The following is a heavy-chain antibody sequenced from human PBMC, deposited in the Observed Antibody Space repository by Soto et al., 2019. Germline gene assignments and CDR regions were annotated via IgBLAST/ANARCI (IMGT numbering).Heavy chain of an antibody. D-gene: IGHD7-27*01. CDR1: GFTFSSHA. Sequence: EVQVLESGGGLVQPGGSLRLSCAASGFTFSSHAMSWVRRAPGKGLEWVSAIGISHTPYYAAYYADSVKGRFTISRDNSRNTLYLQMNSLRGDDTAVYYCARHLSHLRTGWLDPWGQGTLVTVSS. CDR2: IGISHTPYYAA. V-gene: IGHV3-23*01. CDR3: ARHLSHLRTGWLDP. J-gene: IGHJ5*02.